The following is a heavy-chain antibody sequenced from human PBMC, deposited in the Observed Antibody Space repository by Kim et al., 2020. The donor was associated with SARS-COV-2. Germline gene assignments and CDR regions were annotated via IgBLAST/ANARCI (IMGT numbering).Heavy chain of an antibody. CDR2: IGGQTDGGTA. CDR3: ATTGGAL. D-gene: IGHD1-26*01. Sequence: GGSLRLSCAAPGFTLKNAWVGWVRQSLGKGLEWVGQIGGQTDGGTADYVAAVKGRFTISRDDSKNILYLQMNSLKTEDTAVYWCATTGGALWGQGTTVTVSS. V-gene: IGHV3-15*04. J-gene: IGHJ6*02. CDR1: GFTLKNAW.